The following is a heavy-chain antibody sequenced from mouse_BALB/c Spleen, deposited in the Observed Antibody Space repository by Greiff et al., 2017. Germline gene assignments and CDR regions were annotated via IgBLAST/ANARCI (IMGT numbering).Heavy chain of an antibody. CDR3: ASLWAYAMDY. Sequence: EVKLVESGGGLVKPGGSLKLSCAASGFTFSSYAMSWVRQTPGKRLEWVASISSGGSTYYPDSVKGRFTISRDNARNILYLQMSSLESEDTAMYYCASLWAYAMDYWGQGTSVTVSS. CDR2: ISSGGST. D-gene: IGHD1-1*02. J-gene: IGHJ4*01. CDR1: GFTFSSYA. V-gene: IGHV5-6-5*01.